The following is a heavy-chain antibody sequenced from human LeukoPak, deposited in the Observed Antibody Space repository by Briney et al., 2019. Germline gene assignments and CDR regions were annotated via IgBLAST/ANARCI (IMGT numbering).Heavy chain of an antibody. V-gene: IGHV1-18*01. Sequence: GASVTVSCKASGYTFSSSGISWVRQAPGQGLEWMGWISPYNDDTRYEQTLQGRVTITTDTSTSTVYMELRSLRSDDTAVYYCARSGSGYNPIDFWGQGTRVTVSS. CDR2: ISPYNDDT. CDR3: ARSGSGYNPIDF. D-gene: IGHD5-12*01. CDR1: GYTFSSSG. J-gene: IGHJ4*02.